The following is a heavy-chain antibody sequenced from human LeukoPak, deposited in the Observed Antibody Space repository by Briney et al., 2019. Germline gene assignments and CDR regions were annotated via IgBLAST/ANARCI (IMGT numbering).Heavy chain of an antibody. Sequence: GESLTISCTGSEYSFTTYWIGWVRQMPGKGLEWMGIIYPGDPDTRYSPSFQGQVTISADKSISTAYLQWSSLKASDTAIYYCARRAVSAEYFQQWGQGTLVTVSS. J-gene: IGHJ1*01. CDR1: EYSFTTYW. CDR3: ARRAVSAEYFQQ. V-gene: IGHV5-51*03. CDR2: IYPGDPDT.